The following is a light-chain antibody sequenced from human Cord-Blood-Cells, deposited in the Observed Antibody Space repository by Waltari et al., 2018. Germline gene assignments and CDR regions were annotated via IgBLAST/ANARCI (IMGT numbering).Light chain of an antibody. Sequence: EIVLTQSPATLSSSPGERATLSCRASQSVSSYLAWYQQKPGQAPRLLIYDESNRATGIPARFSGSGYGTDFTLNISRLEPGDCAVHYCQQRSNWPWTFGQGTKVEIK. V-gene: IGKV3-11*01. CDR1: QSVSSY. J-gene: IGKJ1*01. CDR3: QQRSNWPWT. CDR2: DES.